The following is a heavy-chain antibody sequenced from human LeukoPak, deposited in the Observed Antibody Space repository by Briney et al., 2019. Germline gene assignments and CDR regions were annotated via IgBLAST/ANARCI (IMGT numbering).Heavy chain of an antibody. D-gene: IGHD3-10*01. Sequence: SETLSLTCTVSGGSISSGSYYWSWIRQPAGKGLEWIGRIYTSGSTNYNPSLKSRVTISVDTSKNQFPLKLSSVTAADTAVYYCAREGYYYGSGSMSYMDVWGKGTTVTISS. V-gene: IGHV4-61*02. CDR3: AREGYYYGSGSMSYMDV. CDR1: GGSISSGSYY. CDR2: IYTSGST. J-gene: IGHJ6*03.